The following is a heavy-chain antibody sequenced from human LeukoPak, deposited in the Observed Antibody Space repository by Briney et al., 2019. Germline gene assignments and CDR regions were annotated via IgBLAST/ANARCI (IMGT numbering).Heavy chain of an antibody. CDR3: ARGPYNSGSYAVDI. CDR2: IYKSGIN. D-gene: IGHD3-10*01. V-gene: IGHV4-4*07. CDR1: DGSISSYY. Sequence: SETLSLTCTVSDGSISSYYWIWIRQPAGRGLEWIGRIYKSGINNYNPSLKSRVSMSVVTCENQFSLKLSSVTAADTAVYYCARGPYNSGSYAVDIWGQGTKVTVSS. J-gene: IGHJ3*02.